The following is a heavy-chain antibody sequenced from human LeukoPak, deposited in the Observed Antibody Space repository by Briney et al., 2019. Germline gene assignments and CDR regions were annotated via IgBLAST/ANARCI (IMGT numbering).Heavy chain of an antibody. CDR3: ARDRVAVAVHAFDY. V-gene: IGHV3-7*01. CDR1: GFTFSGYW. Sequence: GGSLRLSCAASGFTFSGYWMSWVRQAPGKGLEWVANIKQDGSEKYYVDSVKGRFTISRDNAKNSLYLQMNSLRAEDTAVYYCARDRVAVAVHAFDYWGQGTLVTVSS. J-gene: IGHJ4*02. D-gene: IGHD6-19*01. CDR2: IKQDGSEK.